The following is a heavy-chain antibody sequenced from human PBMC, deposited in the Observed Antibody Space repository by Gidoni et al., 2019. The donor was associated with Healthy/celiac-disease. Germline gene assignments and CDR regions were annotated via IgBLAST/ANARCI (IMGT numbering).Heavy chain of an antibody. V-gene: IGHV2-26*01. J-gene: IGHJ6*02. CDR1: GFSLSNAIMG. D-gene: IGHD3-10*01. CDR3: ARIVVGVHTGPYYYYYYGMDV. Sequence: QVTLKESGPVLVKPTETLPLTCTVSGFSLSNAIMGVSWIRQPPGKALEWLAHIFSNDEKSYSTSLKSRLTISKDTSKSQVVLTMTNMDPVDTATYYCARIVVGVHTGPYYYYYYGMDVWGQGTTVTVSS. CDR2: IFSNDEK.